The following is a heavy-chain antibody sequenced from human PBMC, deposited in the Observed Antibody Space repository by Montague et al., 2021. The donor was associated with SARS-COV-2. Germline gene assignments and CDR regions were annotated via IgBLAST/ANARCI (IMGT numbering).Heavy chain of an antibody. D-gene: IGHD6-19*01. J-gene: IGHJ4*02. CDR3: TRDPGIAEAGSWFDY. Sequence: SLRLSCAASGFTFSSYQMNWVRQAPGKGLEWVSYISSSGSNKNDADSVKGRFTISRDNAKNPLYLQMNSLRAEDTAVYYCTRDPGIAEAGSWFDYWGQGTLVTVSS. CDR1: GFTFSSYQ. CDR2: ISSSGSNK. V-gene: IGHV3-48*03.